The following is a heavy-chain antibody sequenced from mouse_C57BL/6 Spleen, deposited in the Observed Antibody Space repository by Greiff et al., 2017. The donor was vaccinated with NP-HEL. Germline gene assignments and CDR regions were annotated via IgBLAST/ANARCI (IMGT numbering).Heavy chain of an antibody. CDR2: ISDGGSYT. CDR3: ARDGSDYYGSSYDWFAY. Sequence: EVQLVESGGGLVKPGGSLKLSCAASGFTFSSYAMSWVRQTPEKRLEWVATISDGGSYTYYPDNVKGRFTISRDNAKNNLYLQMSHLKSEDTAMYYCARDGSDYYGSSYDWFAYWGQGTLVTVSA. D-gene: IGHD1-1*01. J-gene: IGHJ3*01. V-gene: IGHV5-4*01. CDR1: GFTFSSYA.